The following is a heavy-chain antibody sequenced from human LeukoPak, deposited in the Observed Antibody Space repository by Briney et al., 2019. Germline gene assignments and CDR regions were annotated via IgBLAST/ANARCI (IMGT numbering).Heavy chain of an antibody. D-gene: IGHD5-12*01. Sequence: GGSLRLSCVASGFTFSSYNINWVRQAPGKGLEWVSYISSSSSTIHYADSVKGRFTISRDNSKSTMYLQMNSLRAEDTAVYYCANDVYSGYEGGWFDPWGQGTLVTVSS. CDR3: ANDVYSGYEGGWFDP. CDR1: GFTFSSYN. J-gene: IGHJ5*02. V-gene: IGHV3-48*01. CDR2: ISSSSSTI.